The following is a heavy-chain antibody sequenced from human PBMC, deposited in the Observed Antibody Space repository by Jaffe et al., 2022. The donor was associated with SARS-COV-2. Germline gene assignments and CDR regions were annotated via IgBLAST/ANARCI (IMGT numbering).Heavy chain of an antibody. CDR2: IYYSGST. V-gene: IGHV4-39*01. Sequence: QLQLQESGPGLVKPSETLSLTCTVSGGSISSSSYYWGWIRQPPGKGLEWIGSIYYSGSTYYNPSLKSRVTISVDTSKNQFSLKLSSVTAADTAVYYCARSTIQLWNNWFDPWGQGTLVTVSS. CDR3: ARSTIQLWNNWFDP. D-gene: IGHD5-18*01. J-gene: IGHJ5*02. CDR1: GGSISSSSYY.